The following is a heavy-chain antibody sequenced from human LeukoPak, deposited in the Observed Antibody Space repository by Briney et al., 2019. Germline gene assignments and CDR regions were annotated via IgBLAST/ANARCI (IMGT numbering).Heavy chain of an antibody. CDR3: ARMFRSSWYINWFDP. CDR2: INHSGST. J-gene: IGHJ5*02. D-gene: IGHD6-13*01. V-gene: IGHV4-34*01. CDR1: GGSFSGYY. Sequence: SETLSLTCAVYGGSFSGYYWSWIRQPPGEGLEWIGEINHSGSTNYNPSLKSRLTISVDTSKNQFSLKLNFVTAADTAMYYCARMFRSSWYINWFDPWGQGTLVTVSS.